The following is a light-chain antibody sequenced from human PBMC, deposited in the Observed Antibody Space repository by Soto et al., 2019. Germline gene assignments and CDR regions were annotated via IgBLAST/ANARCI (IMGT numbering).Light chain of an antibody. J-gene: IGKJ5*01. Sequence: EIVVTQSPATLSLSPGERVTLSCRASQSVSNSLAWYQQKPGQPPRLLIYDVSNRATGIPARFSGSGSGTDFTLTITSLEPEDFAVYFCHQRYNWPRVTFGQGTLLEN. CDR1: QSVSNS. CDR3: HQRYNWPRVT. V-gene: IGKV3-11*01. CDR2: DVS.